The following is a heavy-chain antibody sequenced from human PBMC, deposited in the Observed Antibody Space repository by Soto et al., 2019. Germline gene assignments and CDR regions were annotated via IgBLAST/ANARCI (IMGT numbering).Heavy chain of an antibody. Sequence: GESLKISCKGSGYSFTSYWIGWVRQMPGKGLEWMGIIYPGDSDTRYSPSFQGQVTISADKSISTAYLQWSSLKASDTAMYYCARHVHVAAGIYYYYYYMDVWGKGTTVTVSS. D-gene: IGHD6-13*01. CDR1: GYSFTSYW. V-gene: IGHV5-51*01. J-gene: IGHJ6*03. CDR3: ARHVHVAAGIYYYYYYMDV. CDR2: IYPGDSDT.